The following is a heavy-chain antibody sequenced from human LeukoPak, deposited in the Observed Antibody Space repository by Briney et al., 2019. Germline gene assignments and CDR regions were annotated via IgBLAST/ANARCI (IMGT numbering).Heavy chain of an antibody. CDR1: GFARWDYL. CDR3: ARGGSSSWWGRFDY. CDR2: INWNGGST. V-gene: IGHV3-20*04. Sequence: GGFRRLRGPVPGFARWDYLLRGVRQGAGLGLEWVDSINWNGGSTAYADSVRGRFTISRDDAKNSLHLQMNSLRAEDTAFYYCARGGSSSWWGRFDYWGQGILVTVSS. D-gene: IGHD6-13*01. J-gene: IGHJ4*02.